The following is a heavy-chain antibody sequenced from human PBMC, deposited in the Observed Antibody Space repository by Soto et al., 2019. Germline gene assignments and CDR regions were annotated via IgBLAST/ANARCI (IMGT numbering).Heavy chain of an antibody. CDR3: ARGLRYSNYGDYYYGMDV. CDR2: MNPNSGNT. J-gene: IGHJ6*02. D-gene: IGHD4-4*01. Sequence: GASVKVSCKASGYTLTSYDINWVRQATGQGLEWMGWMNPNSGNTGYAQKFQGRVTMTRNTSISTAYMELSSLRSEDTAVYYCARGLRYSNYGDYYYGMDVWGQGTTVTVSS. CDR1: GYTLTSYD. V-gene: IGHV1-8*01.